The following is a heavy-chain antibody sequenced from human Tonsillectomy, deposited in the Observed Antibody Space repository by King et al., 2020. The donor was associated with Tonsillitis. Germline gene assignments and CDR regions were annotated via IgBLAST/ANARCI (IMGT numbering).Heavy chain of an antibody. J-gene: IGHJ3*02. V-gene: IGHV1-2*02. CDR2: INPYSGTT. CDR1: GYTFTDYY. CDR3: ARELSTRGPHDAFDI. Sequence: VQLVESGAEVKKPGASVKVSCKASGYTFTDYYIHWVRQAPGQGLEWMGWINPYSGTTNSAQKFQGIFTMTRDTSINTAYMELSRLRSDDTALYYCARELSTRGPHDAFDIWGQGTMVTVSS.